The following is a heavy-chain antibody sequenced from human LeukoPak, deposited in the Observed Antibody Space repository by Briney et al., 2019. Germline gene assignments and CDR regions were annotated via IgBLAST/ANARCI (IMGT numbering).Heavy chain of an antibody. D-gene: IGHD2-15*01. J-gene: IGHJ5*02. V-gene: IGHV1-69*05. CDR2: IIPIFGTA. Sequence: SVKVSCKASGGTFSSYAISWVRQAPGQGLEWMGRIIPIFGTANYAQKFQGRVTITTDESTSTAYMELSSLRSEDTAVYYCARDRGIVVVVAANNWSDPWGQGTLVTVSS. CDR1: GGTFSSYA. CDR3: ARDRGIVVVVAANNWSDP.